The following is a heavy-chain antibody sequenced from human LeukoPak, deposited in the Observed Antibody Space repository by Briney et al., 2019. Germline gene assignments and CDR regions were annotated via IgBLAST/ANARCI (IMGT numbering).Heavy chain of an antibody. CDR1: GYTFTGYY. D-gene: IGHD3-22*01. Sequence: ASVKVSCKASGYTFTGYYMHWVRQAPGQGLEWMGWINPNRGGTNYAQKFQGWVTMTRDTSISTAYMELSRLRSDDTAVYYCARDGGPYYYDSSAPGLSWFDPWGQGTLVTVSS. J-gene: IGHJ5*02. CDR3: ARDGGPYYYDSSAPGLSWFDP. V-gene: IGHV1-2*04. CDR2: INPNRGGT.